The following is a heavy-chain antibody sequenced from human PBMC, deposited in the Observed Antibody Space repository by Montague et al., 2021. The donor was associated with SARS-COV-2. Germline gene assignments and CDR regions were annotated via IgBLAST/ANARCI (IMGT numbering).Heavy chain of an antibody. V-gene: IGHV4-39*01. Sequence: SETLSLTCTVSGSSISSSSYYWGWIRQPPGKGLEWIGSIYYSGSTYYNPSLKSRVTISVDTSKNQFSLKLSSVTAADTAVYYCARHSGRDTIFGVVIIPDAFDIWGQGTTVTVSS. D-gene: IGHD3-3*01. CDR1: GSSISSSSYY. J-gene: IGHJ3*02. CDR2: IYYSGST. CDR3: ARHSGRDTIFGVVIIPDAFDI.